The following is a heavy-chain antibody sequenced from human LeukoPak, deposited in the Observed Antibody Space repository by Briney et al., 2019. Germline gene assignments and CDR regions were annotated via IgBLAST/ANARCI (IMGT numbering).Heavy chain of an antibody. V-gene: IGHV1-69*05. Sequence: SVKVSCKASGGTFSSYAISWVRQAPGQGLEWMGRIIPIFGTANYAQKFQGRVTITTNESTSTAYRELSSLRSEDTAVYYCARNYDILTGYHRGYYMDVWGKGTTVTVSS. CDR2: IIPIFGTA. D-gene: IGHD3-9*01. CDR3: ARNYDILTGYHRGYYMDV. J-gene: IGHJ6*03. CDR1: GGTFSSYA.